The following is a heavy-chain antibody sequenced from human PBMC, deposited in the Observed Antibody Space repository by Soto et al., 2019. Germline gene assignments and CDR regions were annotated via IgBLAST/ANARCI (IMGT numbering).Heavy chain of an antibody. J-gene: IGHJ5*02. CDR1: GYIFMNFA. D-gene: IGHD2-2*01. Sequence: QAQLVQSGAEVRKPGASVKVSCKASGYIFMNFALHWVRQAPGQRFERMGWINAGNGKTEYSQKFQGRITIIRDTSASTAYMELSDLRSEDTAVYFCARVPRYSFEIVQVPAVRFEDWFDPWGQGTLVTVSS. CDR2: INAGNGKT. CDR3: ARVPRYSFEIVQVPAVRFEDWFDP. V-gene: IGHV1-3*01.